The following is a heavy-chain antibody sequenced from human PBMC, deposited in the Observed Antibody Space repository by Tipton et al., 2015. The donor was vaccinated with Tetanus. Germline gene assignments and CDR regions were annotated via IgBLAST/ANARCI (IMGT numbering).Heavy chain of an antibody. J-gene: IGHJ4*02. CDR1: GFIFSSYG. CDR3: AREADCSGGSCFSGGFDN. CDR2: SWYDGTDK. V-gene: IGHV3-33*01. Sequence: SLRLSCAASGFIFSSYGIHWVRQAPGKGLEWVAVSWYDGTDKYYADSVKGRFTISRDNSKNTHDLQMNSLRAEDTAVYYCAREADCSGGSCFSGGFDNWGQGTQVTVSS. D-gene: IGHD2-15*01.